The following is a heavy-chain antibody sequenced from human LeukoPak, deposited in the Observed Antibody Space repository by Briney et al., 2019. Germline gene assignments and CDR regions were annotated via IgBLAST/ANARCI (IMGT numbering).Heavy chain of an antibody. CDR2: IYHSGTS. Sequence: SETLSLTCTVSGDSIGTSTYYWTWIRQPPGKGLEWIASIYHSGTSYYNPSLKSRVTISVDRSKNQFSLKLSSVSAADTAVYSCARQKRLYCSSTSCYSFDYWGQGTLVTVSS. CDR1: GDSIGTSTYY. D-gene: IGHD2-2*01. CDR3: ARQKRLYCSSTSCYSFDY. J-gene: IGHJ4*02. V-gene: IGHV4-39*01.